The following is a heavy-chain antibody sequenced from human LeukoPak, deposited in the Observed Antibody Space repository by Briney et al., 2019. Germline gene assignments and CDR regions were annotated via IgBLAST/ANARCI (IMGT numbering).Heavy chain of an antibody. J-gene: IGHJ4*02. D-gene: IGHD2-15*01. Sequence: GGSLRLSCAASGFTFSSYAMSWVRQAPGKGLEWVSAISGSGGSTYYADSVKGRFTISRDNSKNTLYLQMSSLRSEDTAVYYCAREQRPGGPKTPFDYWGQGTLVTVSS. CDR3: AREQRPGGPKTPFDY. V-gene: IGHV3-23*01. CDR1: GFTFSSYA. CDR2: ISGSGGST.